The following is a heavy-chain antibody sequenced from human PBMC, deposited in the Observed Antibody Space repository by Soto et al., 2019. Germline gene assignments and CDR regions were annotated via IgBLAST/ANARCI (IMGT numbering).Heavy chain of an antibody. CDR2: ITPNSGGT. D-gene: IGHD3-10*01. CDR1: GYTFTGYY. V-gene: IGHV1-2*02. CDR3: ARGGDLWFGELRSGRDV. Sequence: QVQLVQSGAEVKKPGASVKVSCKASGYTFTGYYMHWVRQAPGQGLEWMGWITPNSGGTNYAQKFQGRVTMTRDTSTSTAYMELSRRGSDDTAGYYCARGGDLWFGELRSGRDVWGQGTTVTVSS. J-gene: IGHJ6*02.